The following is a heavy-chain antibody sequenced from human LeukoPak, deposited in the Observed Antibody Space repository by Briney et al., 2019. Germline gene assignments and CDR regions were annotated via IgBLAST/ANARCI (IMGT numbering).Heavy chain of an antibody. J-gene: IGHJ4*02. CDR1: RFTFSGYY. D-gene: IGHD3-16*01. Sequence: GGSLRLSWAASRFTFSGYYMHWVRQAPGKGLVWVSHINGDGTVTDYADSVKGRFTISRDNAKNTLYLQMNNLRTDDTAVYYCGRGGPPYAVDHCVQGTLVTVSS. V-gene: IGHV3-74*01. CDR3: GRGGPPYAVDH. CDR2: INGDGTVT.